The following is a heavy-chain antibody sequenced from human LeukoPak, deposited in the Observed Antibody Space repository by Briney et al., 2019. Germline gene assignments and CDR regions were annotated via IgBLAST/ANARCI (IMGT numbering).Heavy chain of an antibody. V-gene: IGHV3-7*01. CDR1: GFTFSGCW. CDR3: VRVNYYLDY. J-gene: IGHJ4*02. CDR2: TKEDGSQK. D-gene: IGHD1-20*01. Sequence: PGGSLRLSCAASGFTFSGCWMSWVRQAPGKGLEWVATTKEDGSQKYYLDSLKGRFTISRDNAKNSLYLQMNSLRAEDTAVYFCVRVNYYLDYWGQGTLVTVSS.